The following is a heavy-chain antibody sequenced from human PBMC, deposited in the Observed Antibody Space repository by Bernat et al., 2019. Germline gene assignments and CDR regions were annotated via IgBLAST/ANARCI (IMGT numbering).Heavy chain of an antibody. V-gene: IGHV3-21*01. CDR3: ASTPVDIVATTDY. D-gene: IGHD5-12*01. J-gene: IGHJ4*02. CDR1: GFTFSSYS. Sequence: EVQLVESGGGLVKPGGSLRLSCAASGFTFSSYSMNWVRQAPGKGLEWVSSISSSSYIYYADSVKGRFTISRDNAKNSLYLQMNSLRAEDTAVYYCASTPVDIVATTDYWGQGTLVTVSS. CDR2: ISSSSYI.